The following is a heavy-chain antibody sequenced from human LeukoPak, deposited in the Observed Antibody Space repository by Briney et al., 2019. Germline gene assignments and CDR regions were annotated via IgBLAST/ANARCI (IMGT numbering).Heavy chain of an antibody. CDR1: GFTFSNYG. CDR2: ISGSGDSP. CDR3: VRIIYFDY. V-gene: IGHV3-23*01. J-gene: IGHJ4*02. Sequence: GGSLRLSCAASGFTFSNYGMSWVRQAPGKGLEWVSGISGSGDSPYYADSVKGRFTISRDNSKNTLHLQMNSLRAEDTAVYYCVRIIYFDYWGQGTLVTVSS. D-gene: IGHD1-14*01.